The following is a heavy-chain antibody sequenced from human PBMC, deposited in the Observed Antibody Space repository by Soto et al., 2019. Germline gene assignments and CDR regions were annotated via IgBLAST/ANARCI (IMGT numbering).Heavy chain of an antibody. Sequence: GGSLRLSCAASGFTFSAYAMSWVRQAPGKGLEWVSAISGSGAEIYYTDSVRGRFAISRDNSIDTLFLQMSHLKTEDTAVYYCAHPRGYGVFDAYDIWGQGTMVTVSS. J-gene: IGHJ3*02. CDR2: ISGSGAEI. V-gene: IGHV3-23*01. CDR3: AHPRGYGVFDAYDI. D-gene: IGHD4-17*01. CDR1: GFTFSAYA.